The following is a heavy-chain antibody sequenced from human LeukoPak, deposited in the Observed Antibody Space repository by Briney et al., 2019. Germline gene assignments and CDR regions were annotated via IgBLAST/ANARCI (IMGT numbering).Heavy chain of an antibody. CDR1: GFTFSSYW. V-gene: IGHV3-21*01. J-gene: IGHJ4*02. Sequence: GGSLRLSCAASGFTFSSYWMHWVRQAPGKGLEWVSSISSSSSYIYYADSVKGRFTISRDNSKNTLYLQMNSLRAEDTAVYYCAKVTYSSSWFHFDYWGQGTLVTVSS. D-gene: IGHD6-13*01. CDR2: ISSSSSYI. CDR3: AKVTYSSSWFHFDY.